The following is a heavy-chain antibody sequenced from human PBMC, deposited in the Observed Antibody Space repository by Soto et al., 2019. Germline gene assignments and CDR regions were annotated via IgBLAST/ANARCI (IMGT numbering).Heavy chain of an antibody. CDR3: ARYQIAVAGMGIAY. D-gene: IGHD6-19*01. CDR1: GYRVTSYW. J-gene: IGHJ4*02. CDR2: IDPSDSYT. V-gene: IGHV5-10-1*01. Sequence: LGEALKISCKGSGYRVTSYWISWVRPMPGKGLEWMGRIDPSDSYTNYSPSFQGHVTISADKSISTAYLQWSSLKASDTAMYYCARYQIAVAGMGIAYWGQGTLVIVSS.